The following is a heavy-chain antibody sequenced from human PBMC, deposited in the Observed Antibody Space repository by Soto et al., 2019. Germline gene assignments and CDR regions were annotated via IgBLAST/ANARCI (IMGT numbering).Heavy chain of an antibody. J-gene: IGHJ6*03. D-gene: IGHD3-10*01. CDR1: GFTVSSNY. CDR2: IYSGGST. V-gene: IGHV3-66*01. CDR3: ARDTDYGSGSYYPPGDYYYYYYMDV. Sequence: GGSLRLSCAASGFTVSSNYMSWVRQAPGKGLEWVSVIYSGGSTYYADSVKGRFTISRDSSKNTLYLQMNSLRAEDTAVYYCARDTDYGSGSYYPPGDYYYYYYMDVWGKGTTVTVSS.